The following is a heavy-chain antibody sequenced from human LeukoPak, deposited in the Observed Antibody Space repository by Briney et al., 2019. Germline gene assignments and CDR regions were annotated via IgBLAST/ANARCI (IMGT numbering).Heavy chain of an antibody. J-gene: IGHJ4*02. CDR2: IYHSGST. V-gene: IGHV4-30-2*01. D-gene: IGHD2-21*02. CDR3: ARVSDSYYFDY. Sequence: MSSETLSLTCTVSGGSISSGGYYWSWIRQPPGKGLEWIGYIYHSGSTYYNPSLKSRVTISVDRSKNQFSLKLSSVTAADTAVYYCARVSDSYYFDYWGQGTLVTVSS. CDR1: GGSISSGGYY.